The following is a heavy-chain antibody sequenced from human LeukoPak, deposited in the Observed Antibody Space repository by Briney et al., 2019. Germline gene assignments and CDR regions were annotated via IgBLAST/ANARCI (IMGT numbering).Heavy chain of an antibody. Sequence: ASVKVSCKASGYTFTGYYMHWVRQAPGQGLEWMGWINPNSGGTNYAQKFQSRVTMTRDTSISTAYMELSRLRSDDTAVYYCARDNRKTYCSGGSCYNYYYYYCGMDVWGQGTTVTVSS. J-gene: IGHJ6*02. CDR1: GYTFTGYY. CDR2: INPNSGGT. D-gene: IGHD2-15*01. CDR3: ARDNRKTYCSGGSCYNYYYYYCGMDV. V-gene: IGHV1-2*02.